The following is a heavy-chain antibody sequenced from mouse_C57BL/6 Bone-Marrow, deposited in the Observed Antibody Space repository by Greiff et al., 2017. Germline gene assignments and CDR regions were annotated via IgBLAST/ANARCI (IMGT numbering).Heavy chain of an antibody. CDR2: IYPGDGDT. CDR1: GYAFSSYW. D-gene: IGHD3-3*01. V-gene: IGHV1-80*01. Sequence: VKLQQSGAELVKPGASVKISCKASGYAFSSYWMNWVKQRPGKGLEWIGQIYPGDGDTNYNGKFKGKATLTADKSSSTAYMQRSSLTSEDSAVYFCAKGGRDHYYAMDYWGQGTSVTVSS. J-gene: IGHJ4*01. CDR3: AKGGRDHYYAMDY.